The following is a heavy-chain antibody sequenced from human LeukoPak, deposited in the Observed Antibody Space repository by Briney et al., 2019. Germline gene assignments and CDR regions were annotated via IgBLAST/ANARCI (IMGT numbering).Heavy chain of an antibody. CDR1: GGSISSRNHY. J-gene: IGHJ4*02. V-gene: IGHV4-39*07. Sequence: SETLSLTCTVSGGSISSRNHYWGWIRQPPGKGLEWIGSIFYSGSTYYNPSLKSRVTISKDTSKNQFSLRMSSVTAADTAVYYCARGSKSPDSSGYYYEGAYVDYWGQGTLVTVSS. CDR2: IFYSGST. D-gene: IGHD3-22*01. CDR3: ARGSKSPDSSGYYYEGAYVDY.